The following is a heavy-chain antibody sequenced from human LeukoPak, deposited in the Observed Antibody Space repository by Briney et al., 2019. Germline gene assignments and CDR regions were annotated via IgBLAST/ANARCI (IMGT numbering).Heavy chain of an antibody. CDR2: ISSSSSYI. CDR3: ARTISGSGPALDY. Sequence: GGSLRLSCAASGFTFSSYSMNWVRQAPGKGLEWVSSISSSSSYIYYADSVKGRFTISRDNAKNSLYLQMNSLRAEDTAVYYCARTISGSGPALDYWAREPWSPSPQ. V-gene: IGHV3-21*01. CDR1: GFTFSSYS. J-gene: IGHJ4*02. D-gene: IGHD6-25*01.